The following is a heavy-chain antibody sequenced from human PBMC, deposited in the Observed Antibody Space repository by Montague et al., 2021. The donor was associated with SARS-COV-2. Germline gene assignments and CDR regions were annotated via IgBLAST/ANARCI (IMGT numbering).Heavy chain of an antibody. Sequence: LVKPTQTLTLTCTFSGFSLSTSGMCVSWIRQSPGKGLEWIGYXYYSGTTIYNPSLESRVTISVDTSSNVFSLKLRSVTAADTAIYYCARYEAVADAFDIWGQGTVVTVS. J-gene: IGHJ3*02. D-gene: IGHD6-19*01. CDR1: GFSLSTSGMC. CDR3: ARYEAVADAFDI. CDR2: XYYSGTT. V-gene: IGHV4-61*03.